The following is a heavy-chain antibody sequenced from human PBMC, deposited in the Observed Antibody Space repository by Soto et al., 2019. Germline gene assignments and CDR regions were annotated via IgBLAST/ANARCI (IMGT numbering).Heavy chain of an antibody. V-gene: IGHV1-46*01. CDR1: GGTFSSYY. CDR2: INPSGGST. D-gene: IGHD6-19*01. J-gene: IGHJ4*02. CDR3: ARGRTSSSGWYILIPYYLDY. Sequence: GASVKVSCKASGGTFSSYYMHWVRQAPGQGLEWMGIINPSGGSTSYAQKFQGRVTTTRDTSTSTVYMELSSLRSEDTAAYYCARGRTSSSGWYILIPYYLDYWRQGTLVTVSS.